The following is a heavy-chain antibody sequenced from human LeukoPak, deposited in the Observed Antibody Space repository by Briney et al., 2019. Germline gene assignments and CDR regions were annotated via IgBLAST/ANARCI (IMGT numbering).Heavy chain of an antibody. V-gene: IGHV4-59*01. Sequence: GSLRLSCAASGFTFSSYAMSWVRQAPGKGLEWVGYISYSGSTNYNPSLKSRVTISVDTSKNQLSLKLSSVTAADTAIYYCARDGRAGSLFAYWGQGTLVTVSS. CDR3: ARDGRAGSLFAY. CDR2: ISYSGST. D-gene: IGHD6-19*01. CDR1: GFTFSSYA. J-gene: IGHJ4*02.